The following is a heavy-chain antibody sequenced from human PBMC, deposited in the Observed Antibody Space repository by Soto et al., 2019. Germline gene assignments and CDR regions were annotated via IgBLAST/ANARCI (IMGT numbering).Heavy chain of an antibody. CDR2: IYYSGST. D-gene: IGHD3-22*01. J-gene: IGHJ3*02. V-gene: IGHV4-31*03. CDR3: AKVGDYYDSSGYSPDAFDI. Sequence: SETLSLTCTVADGSINSGDYYCSWIRQHPGKGLEWIGYIYYSGSTYYNPSLKSRVTISVDTSKNQFSLKLSSVTAADTAVYYCAKVGDYYDSSGYSPDAFDIWGQGTMVTVSS. CDR1: DGSINSGDYY.